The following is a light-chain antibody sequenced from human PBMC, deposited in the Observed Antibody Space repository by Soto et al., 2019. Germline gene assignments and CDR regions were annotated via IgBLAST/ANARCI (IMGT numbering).Light chain of an antibody. V-gene: IGKV1-27*01. CDR1: QGIRHY. J-gene: IGKJ1*01. CDR2: EAS. CDR3: QNFDSAPQT. Sequence: DIQMTQSPSSLSASVGDRVTITCRASQGIRHYLAWYQQKPGKVPKLLIYEASNLQSGVPYRFRGGGSGTEFPLTISSLQPEDVATYYCQNFDSAPQTFGQGTKVEIK.